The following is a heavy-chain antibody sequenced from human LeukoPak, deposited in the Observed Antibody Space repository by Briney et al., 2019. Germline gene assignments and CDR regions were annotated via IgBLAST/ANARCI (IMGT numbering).Heavy chain of an antibody. CDR2: VHHTGKT. Sequence: SETLSLTCTVSGYSISSGYYCTWIRQTPGKGLVWIGSVHHTGKTYYNPSLNSRVTISVDTSQIQFSLKLASVTAADTALYYCARGRLDGSYYFDYWGQGALVTVSS. V-gene: IGHV4-38-2*02. D-gene: IGHD2-15*01. J-gene: IGHJ4*02. CDR3: ARGRLDGSYYFDY. CDR1: GYSISSGYY.